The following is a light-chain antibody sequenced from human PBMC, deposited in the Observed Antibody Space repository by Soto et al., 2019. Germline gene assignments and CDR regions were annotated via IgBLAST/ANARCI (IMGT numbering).Light chain of an antibody. CDR2: WAS. J-gene: IGKJ1*01. CDR1: QSVLYSSNNKNY. V-gene: IGKV4-1*01. Sequence: DIVMTQSPDSLAVSLGERATINCKSSQSVLYSSNNKNYLAWYQQKPGQPPKLLIYWASTRESGVPDRFSGSGSETDFTLTISSLQAEDVSVYYCQQYYRTPRTFGQGTKVDIK. CDR3: QQYYRTPRT.